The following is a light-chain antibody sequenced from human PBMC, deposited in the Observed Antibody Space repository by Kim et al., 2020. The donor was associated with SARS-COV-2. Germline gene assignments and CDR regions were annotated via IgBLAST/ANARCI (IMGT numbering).Light chain of an antibody. CDR1: SGSIDDNY. J-gene: IGLJ2*01. V-gene: IGLV6-57*03. CDR3: QSYNRDNVL. Sequence: GKTVTISATRSSGSIDDNYVQWYQQRPGGVPTTVIYEDDQRPSGVSDRFSGSIDNSSNSASLTISGLRTEDEPDYYCQSYNRDNVLFGGGTQLTVL. CDR2: EDD.